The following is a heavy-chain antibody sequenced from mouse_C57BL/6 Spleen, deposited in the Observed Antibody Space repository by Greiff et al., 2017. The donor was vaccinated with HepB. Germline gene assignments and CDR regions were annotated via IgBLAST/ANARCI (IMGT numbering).Heavy chain of an antibody. V-gene: IGHV1-26*01. CDR1: GYTFTDYY. J-gene: IGHJ4*01. CDR3: ARWGIYAMDY. Sequence: VQLQQSGPELVKPGASVKISCKASGYTFTDYYMNWVKQSHGKSLEWIGDINPNNGGTSYNQKFKGKATLTVDKSSSTAYMELRSLTSEDSAVYYCARWGIYAMDYWGQGTSVTVSS. CDR2: INPNNGGT.